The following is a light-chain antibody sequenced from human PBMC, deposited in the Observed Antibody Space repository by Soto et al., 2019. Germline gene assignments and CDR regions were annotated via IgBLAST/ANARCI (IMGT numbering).Light chain of an antibody. CDR2: GAL. Sequence: EIEMTQSPATLSVSPGERAILSRRASQSVSSNLAWYQQKPGQAPRLLIYGALTRATGVPARFSGSGSGTEFTLTISSLQSEDFALYYCQQYNNWPPYTFGQGTKV. V-gene: IGKV3-15*01. CDR1: QSVSSN. CDR3: QQYNNWPPYT. J-gene: IGKJ2*01.